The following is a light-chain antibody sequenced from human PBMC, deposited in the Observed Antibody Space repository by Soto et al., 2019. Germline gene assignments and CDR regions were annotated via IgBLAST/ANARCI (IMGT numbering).Light chain of an antibody. J-gene: IGLJ1*01. CDR2: EVN. CDR1: SGDIGTYNL. Sequence: QSALTQPASVSGSPGQSIAISCTGSSGDIGTYNLVSWYQQHPGKAPKLMISEVNKRPSGVSDRFSGSKSGDTASLTISGLWTEDEADYYCCSFAGSGTGVFGTGTKVTVL. V-gene: IGLV2-23*02. CDR3: CSFAGSGTGV.